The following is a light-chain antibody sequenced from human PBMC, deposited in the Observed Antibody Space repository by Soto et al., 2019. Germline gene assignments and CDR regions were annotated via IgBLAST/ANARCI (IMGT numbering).Light chain of an antibody. CDR3: SSYSATNTLV. J-gene: IGLJ1*01. CDR2: EVT. V-gene: IGLV2-14*01. Sequence: QSALTQPASVSGSPGQSITISCTGTSSDVGDYPYVSWYQQHPGKVPKLIIYEVTNRPSGVTSRFSGSKSENTASLTISGLQAEDEAEYYCSSYSATNTLVFGSGTKLTVL. CDR1: SSDVGDYPY.